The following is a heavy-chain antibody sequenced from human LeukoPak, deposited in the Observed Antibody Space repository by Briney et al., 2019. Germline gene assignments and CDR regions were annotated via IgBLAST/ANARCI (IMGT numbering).Heavy chain of an antibody. CDR3: ARDHYYYDSSGSAGINWFDP. D-gene: IGHD3-22*01. CDR2: INPSGGST. J-gene: IGHJ5*02. V-gene: IGHV1-46*01. Sequence: GASVKVSCKASGYTFTSYYMHWVRQAPGQGLEWMGIINPSGGSTSYAQKFQGRVTMTRDTSMSTVYMELSSLRSEDTAVYYCARDHYYYDSSGSAGINWFDPWGQGTLVTVSS. CDR1: GYTFTSYY.